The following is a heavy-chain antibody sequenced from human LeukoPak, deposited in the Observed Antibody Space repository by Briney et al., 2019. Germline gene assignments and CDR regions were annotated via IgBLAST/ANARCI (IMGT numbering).Heavy chain of an antibody. D-gene: IGHD1-1*01. CDR2: IHYSGST. J-gene: IGHJ3*02. Sequence: PSETLSLTCTVSGGSISSYYWSWIRQPPGKGLEWIGYIHYSGSTNYNPSLKSRVTISVDTSKNQFSLKLSSVTAADTAVYYCARRRYNGNDSPDAFDIWGQGTMVTVSS. CDR3: ARRRYNGNDSPDAFDI. V-gene: IGHV4-59*08. CDR1: GGSISSYY.